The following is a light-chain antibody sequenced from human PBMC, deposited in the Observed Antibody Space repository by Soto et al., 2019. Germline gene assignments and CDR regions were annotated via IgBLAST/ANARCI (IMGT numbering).Light chain of an antibody. CDR3: CSYAGDYTWV. J-gene: IGLJ3*02. Sequence: QSVLTQPRSVSGSPGQSVTISCTGTSSDVGGYNYVSWYQQHPGKAPKLMIYDVSKRPSGVPDRFFGSKSGNTASLTISGLQAEDEAEYYCCSYAGDYTWVFGGGTKLTVL. CDR1: SSDVGGYNY. CDR2: DVS. V-gene: IGLV2-11*01.